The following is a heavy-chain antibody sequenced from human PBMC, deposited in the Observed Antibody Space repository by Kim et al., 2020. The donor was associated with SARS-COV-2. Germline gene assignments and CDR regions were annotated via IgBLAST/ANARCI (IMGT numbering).Heavy chain of an antibody. J-gene: IGHJ6*02. Sequence: SETLSLTCAVSGGSISSSNWWSWVRQPPGKGLEWIGEIYHSGSTNYNPSLKSRVTISVDKSKNQFSLKLSSVTAADTAVYYCARDWGIKSFDYYYYGMDVWGQGTTVTVSS. CDR2: IYHSGST. CDR3: ARDWGIKSFDYYYYGMDV. CDR1: GGSISSSNW. D-gene: IGHD3-16*01. V-gene: IGHV4-4*02.